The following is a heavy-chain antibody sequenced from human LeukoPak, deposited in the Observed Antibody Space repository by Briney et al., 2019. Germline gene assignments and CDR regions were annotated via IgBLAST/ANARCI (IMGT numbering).Heavy chain of an antibody. CDR1: GGSISSYY. V-gene: IGHV4-59*01. CDR2: IYYSGST. J-gene: IGHJ4*02. Sequence: SETLSLTCTVSGGSISSYYWSWIRQPPGKGLEWIGYIYYSGSTNYNLSLKSRVTISVDTSKNQFSLKLSSVTAADTAVYYCARTSSKYCSSTSCYAFDYWGQGTLVTVSS. CDR3: ARTSSKYCSSTSCYAFDY. D-gene: IGHD2-2*01.